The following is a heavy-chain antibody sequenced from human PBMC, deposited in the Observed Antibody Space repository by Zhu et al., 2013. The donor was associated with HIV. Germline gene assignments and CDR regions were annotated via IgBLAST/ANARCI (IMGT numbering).Heavy chain of an antibody. V-gene: IGHV1-69*18. CDR3: GRHHNSGYYSYFDY. CDR1: EAPSAAML. J-gene: IGHJ4*02. D-gene: IGHD3-22*01. Sequence: QVRLVQSGAEVKKPGSSVKASCKASEAPSAAMLSTGCDRPLDKGLSGWRIIPIFGTANYAQKFQGRVTITADESTSTAYMELSSLRSEDTAVYYCGRHHNSGYYSYFDYWGQGTLVTVSS. CDR2: IIPIFGTA.